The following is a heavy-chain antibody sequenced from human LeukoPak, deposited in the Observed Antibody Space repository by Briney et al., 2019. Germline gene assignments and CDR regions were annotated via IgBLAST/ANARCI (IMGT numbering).Heavy chain of an antibody. CDR1: GFTSSTFW. J-gene: IGHJ6*02. CDR3: VRDMDV. V-gene: IGHV3-7*04. CDR2: INQDGGKR. Sequence: GGTLRLSCAASGFTSSTFWMSWDRQAPGKGLEWVANINQDGGKRSHVDSVRGRFTLTRDNANKSLYMQMNSLRGEDTAVYYCVRDMDVWGQGTTVTVSS.